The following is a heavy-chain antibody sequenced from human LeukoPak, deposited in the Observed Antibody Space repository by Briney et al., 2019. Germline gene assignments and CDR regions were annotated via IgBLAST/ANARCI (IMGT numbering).Heavy chain of an antibody. CDR2: ISGSGETT. CDR1: GFTFSTYA. D-gene: IGHD1-14*01. Sequence: PGGSLRLSCAASGFTFSTYAMNCVSQVPGKGLEWVSGISGSGETTYHIDSVRGRFTISRDNSKNMLYLQMSSLRAEDTAIYYCANKLVRPQNFHLWGQGTLVTVSS. CDR3: ANKLVRPQNFHL. V-gene: IGHV3-23*01. J-gene: IGHJ1*01.